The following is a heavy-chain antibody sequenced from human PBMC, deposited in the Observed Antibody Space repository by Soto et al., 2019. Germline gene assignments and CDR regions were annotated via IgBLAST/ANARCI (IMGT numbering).Heavy chain of an antibody. D-gene: IGHD1-20*01. Sequence: EVQLLDSGGGLVQPGGSLRLSCVASGFTSSSCAMRWVRQAPGKGLEWVSGISASGGSTYYADSVKGRFTISRDNSKNRLYLQTNSLVSEDPAVYYCATHGLGTCRYMFHAWGQGTLVTFSS. J-gene: IGHJ4*02. CDR3: ATHGLGTCRYMFHA. CDR1: GFTSSSCA. V-gene: IGHV3-23*01. CDR2: ISASGGST.